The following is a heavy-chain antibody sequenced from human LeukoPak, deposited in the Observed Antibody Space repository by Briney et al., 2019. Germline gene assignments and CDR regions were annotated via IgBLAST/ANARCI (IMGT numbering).Heavy chain of an antibody. CDR2: ISSSSSST. V-gene: IGHV3-48*02. CDR1: GFTFSSYS. J-gene: IGHJ6*02. D-gene: IGHD4-11*01. Sequence: GGSLRLSCAASGFTFSSYSMNWVRQAPGKGLEWVSYISSSSSSTFYADSVKGRFTISRDNAKNSLYLQMNSLRDEDTAVYYCASDDYPPGYYYGMDVWGQGTTVTVSS. CDR3: ASDDYPPGYYYGMDV.